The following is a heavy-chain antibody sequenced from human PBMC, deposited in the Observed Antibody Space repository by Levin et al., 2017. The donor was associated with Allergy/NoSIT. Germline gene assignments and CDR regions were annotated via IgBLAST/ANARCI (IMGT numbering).Heavy chain of an antibody. V-gene: IGHV3-72*01. J-gene: IGHJ3*01. CDR1: GFTFSDHY. CDR3: GRSMTIVTDGSDV. Sequence: GGSLRLSCAASGFTFSDHYMDWLRLAPGKGLGWVGRIRNKAYSYTTEYAASVQGRFTISRDDSKNSLFLQMNSLNTEDSAVDHCGRSMTIVTDGSDVWGQGTMVTVS. CDR2: IRNKAYSYTT. D-gene: IGHD3-9*01.